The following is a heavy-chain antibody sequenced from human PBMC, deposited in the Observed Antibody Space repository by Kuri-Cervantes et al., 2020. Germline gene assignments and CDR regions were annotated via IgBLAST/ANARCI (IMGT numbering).Heavy chain of an antibody. Sequence: LSLTCAASGFTFSSYSMNWVRQAPGKGLEWVSSISSSSSYIYYADSVKGRFTISRDNAKNTLYLQMNSLRAEDTAVYYCARATITMVRGVRPGGYFDLWGRGTLVTSPQ. CDR1: GFTFSSYS. J-gene: IGHJ2*01. V-gene: IGHV3-21*01. CDR3: ARATITMVRGVRPGGYFDL. D-gene: IGHD3-10*01. CDR2: ISSSSSYI.